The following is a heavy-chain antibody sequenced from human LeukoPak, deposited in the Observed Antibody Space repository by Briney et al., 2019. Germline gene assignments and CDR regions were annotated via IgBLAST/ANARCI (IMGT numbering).Heavy chain of an antibody. CDR1: GFTVSSNH. Sequence: GGSLRLSCAASGFTVSSNHMSWVRQAPGKGLEWVSVIYSGGSTYYADSVKGRFTISRDNSKNTLYLQMNSLRAEDTAVYYCARAGSGSYFFYWGQGTLVTVSS. V-gene: IGHV3-66*01. CDR2: IYSGGST. CDR3: ARAGSGSYFFY. J-gene: IGHJ4*02. D-gene: IGHD1-26*01.